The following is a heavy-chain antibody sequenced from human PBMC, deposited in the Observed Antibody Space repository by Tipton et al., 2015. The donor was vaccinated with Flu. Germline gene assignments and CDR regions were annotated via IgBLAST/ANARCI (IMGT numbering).Heavy chain of an antibody. CDR1: GGSVSSGSYY. Sequence: TLSLTCTVSGGSVSSGSYYWSWIRQPPGKGLEWIGYIYYSGSTNYNPSLKSRVTISVDTSKNQFSLKLSSVTAADTAVYYCARVATYDFWSGYPDYWGQGTLVTVSS. V-gene: IGHV4-61*01. CDR3: ARVATYDFWSGYPDY. J-gene: IGHJ4*02. CDR2: IYYSGST. D-gene: IGHD3-3*01.